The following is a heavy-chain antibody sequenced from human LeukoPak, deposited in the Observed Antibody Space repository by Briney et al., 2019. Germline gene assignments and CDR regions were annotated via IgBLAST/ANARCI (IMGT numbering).Heavy chain of an antibody. Sequence: GGSLRLSCAASGFTFSSYDMHWVRQATGKGLEWVSAIGTAGDTSYPGSVKGRFTISRENAKNSLYLQMNSLRAGDTAVYYCARGAPTKYCSSTSCPIDYWGQGTLVTVSS. D-gene: IGHD2-2*01. CDR2: IGTAGDT. V-gene: IGHV3-13*01. J-gene: IGHJ4*02. CDR1: GFTFSSYD. CDR3: ARGAPTKYCSSTSCPIDY.